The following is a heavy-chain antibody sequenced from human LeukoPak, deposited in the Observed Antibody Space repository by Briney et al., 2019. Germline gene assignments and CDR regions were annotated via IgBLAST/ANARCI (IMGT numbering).Heavy chain of an antibody. Sequence: GGSLRLSCAASGFTFSSSWMSWVRQASGKGLEWVANISQDGSGKYYVDSVKGRFTISRDNAKNSLYLQMNSPRAEDTAVYYCARVYCSSSTCYSFFDCWGQGILVTVSS. CDR2: ISQDGSGK. D-gene: IGHD2-2*01. CDR1: GFTFSSSW. CDR3: ARVYCSSSTCYSFFDC. J-gene: IGHJ4*02. V-gene: IGHV3-7*01.